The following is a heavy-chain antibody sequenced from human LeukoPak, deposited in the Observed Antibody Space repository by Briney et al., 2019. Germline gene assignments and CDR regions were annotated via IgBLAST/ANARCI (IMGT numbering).Heavy chain of an antibody. D-gene: IGHD3-10*01. Sequence: GGSLRLSCAASGLSFSDYGMHWVRQAPGKGLEWLAVITYDGSNKYYADSVKGRFTISRDNTTNTMYLQMNSLRAEDTAVYYCAKDRGFGVFFQHYFHYWGQGTLVTVSS. CDR3: AKDRGFGVFFQHYFHY. CDR2: ITYDGSNK. V-gene: IGHV3-30*18. CDR1: GLSFSDYG. J-gene: IGHJ4*01.